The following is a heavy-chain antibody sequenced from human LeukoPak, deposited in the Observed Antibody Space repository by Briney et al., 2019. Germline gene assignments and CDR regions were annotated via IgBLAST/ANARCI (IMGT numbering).Heavy chain of an antibody. Sequence: GSSVKVSCKASGGTFSSYAISWVRQAPGQGLEWMGGIITIFGTANYAQKFQGRVTITTDESTSTAYMELSSLRSEDTAVYYCARGGSRDGYNSVFGFLFDYWGQGTLVTVSS. J-gene: IGHJ4*02. CDR2: IITIFGTA. CDR1: GGTFSSYA. V-gene: IGHV1-69*05. CDR3: ARGGSRDGYNSVFGFLFDY. D-gene: IGHD5-24*01.